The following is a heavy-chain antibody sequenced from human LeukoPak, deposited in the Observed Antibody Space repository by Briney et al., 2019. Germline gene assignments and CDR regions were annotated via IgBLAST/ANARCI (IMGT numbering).Heavy chain of an antibody. Sequence: GGSLRLSCAASGFTFSSYWMSWVRQAPGKGLEWVANIKQDGSEKYYVDSVKGRFTISRDNAKNSLYLQMNSLRAEDTAVYYCAREAVAGETEFAYWVQGTLVTVSS. V-gene: IGHV3-7*03. CDR3: AREAVAGETEFAY. J-gene: IGHJ4*02. CDR2: IKQDGSEK. D-gene: IGHD6-19*01. CDR1: GFTFSSYW.